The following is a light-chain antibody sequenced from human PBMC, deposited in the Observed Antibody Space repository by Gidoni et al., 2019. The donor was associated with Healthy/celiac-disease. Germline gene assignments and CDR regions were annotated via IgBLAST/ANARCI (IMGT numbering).Light chain of an antibody. Sequence: EIVLTQSPGTLSLSPGERATLSCRASQSVSSSYLAWYQQKPGQAPRLLIYGASDRATGIPDRFSGSGSGTDFTLTISRLEPEDFAVYYCQQYGSSPPVTFGGXTKVEIK. CDR2: GAS. V-gene: IGKV3-20*01. CDR3: QQYGSSPPVT. CDR1: QSVSSSY. J-gene: IGKJ4*01.